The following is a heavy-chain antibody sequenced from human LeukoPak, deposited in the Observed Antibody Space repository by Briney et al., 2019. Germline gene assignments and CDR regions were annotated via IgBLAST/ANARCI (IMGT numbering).Heavy chain of an antibody. V-gene: IGHV3-53*01. CDR1: GFTVSSNY. CDR2: LYSGGNT. Sequence: GGSLRLSCVVSGFTVSSNYMSWVRQAPGKGLEWVSVLYSGGNTYHADSVKGRFTISRDSSRNTLYLLLNSLRAEDTAIYYCAKEREVPPVGLCFDFWGQGTLVTVSS. CDR3: AKEREVPPVGLCFDF. J-gene: IGHJ4*02. D-gene: IGHD2-2*01.